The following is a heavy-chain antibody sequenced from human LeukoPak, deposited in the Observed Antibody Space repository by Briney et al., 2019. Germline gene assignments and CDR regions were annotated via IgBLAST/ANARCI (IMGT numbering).Heavy chain of an antibody. Sequence: ASVKVSCKASGYTFTGYYMHRVRQAPGQGLEWMGWINPNSGGTNYAQKFQGRVTMTRDTSISTAYMELSRLRSDDTAVYYCAREGVGYYYDSSGYGKDYWGQGTLVTVSS. CDR2: INPNSGGT. V-gene: IGHV1-2*02. CDR3: AREGVGYYYDSSGYGKDY. D-gene: IGHD3-22*01. J-gene: IGHJ4*02. CDR1: GYTFTGYY.